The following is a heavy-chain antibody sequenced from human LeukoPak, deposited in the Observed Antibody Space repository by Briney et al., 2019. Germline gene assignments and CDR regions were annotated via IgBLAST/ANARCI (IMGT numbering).Heavy chain of an antibody. CDR3: ARDPSKTMVTTAGASYYMDV. CDR1: GYTFTSYY. CDR2: INPSGGST. V-gene: IGHV1-46*01. Sequence: ASVKVSCKASGYTFTSYYMHWVRQAPGQGLEWMGIINPSGGSTSYAQKFQGRVTMTRDMSTSTVYMEPSSLRSEDTAVYYCARDPSKTMVTTAGASYYMDVWGKGTTVTVSS. D-gene: IGHD4-17*01. J-gene: IGHJ6*03.